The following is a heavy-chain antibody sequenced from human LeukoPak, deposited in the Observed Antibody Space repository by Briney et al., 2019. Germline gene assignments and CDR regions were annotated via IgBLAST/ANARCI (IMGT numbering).Heavy chain of an antibody. CDR3: ARDRRDGYNFDY. J-gene: IGHJ4*02. D-gene: IGHD5-24*01. CDR2: IYYSGST. CDR1: GGSISSSSYY. Sequence: SETLSLTCTVSGGSISSSSYYWGWIRQPPGKGLEWIGSIYYSGSTYYNSSLKSRVTISVDTSKNQFSLKLSSVTAADTAVYYCARDRRDGYNFDYWGQGTLVTVSS. V-gene: IGHV4-39*02.